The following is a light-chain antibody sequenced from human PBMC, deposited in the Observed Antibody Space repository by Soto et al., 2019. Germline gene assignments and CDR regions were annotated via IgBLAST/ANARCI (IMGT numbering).Light chain of an antibody. V-gene: IGLV1-40*01. CDR1: RSNIGAGYD. J-gene: IGLJ2*01. Sequence: QSVLTQPPSVSGAPGQRVTISCTGSRSNIGAGYDVHWYQQLPGTAPKLLIYGNSNRPSGVPDRFSGSKSGTSASLAITGLQAEDEADYYCQSYDSSLTGSGVVFGGGTKLTVL. CDR2: GNS. CDR3: QSYDSSLTGSGVV.